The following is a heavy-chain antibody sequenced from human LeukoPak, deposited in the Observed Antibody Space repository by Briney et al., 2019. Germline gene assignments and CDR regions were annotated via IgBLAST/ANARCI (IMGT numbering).Heavy chain of an antibody. CDR3: AKKWDIGYDEFDY. J-gene: IGHJ4*02. CDR1: GFTFRSYA. CDR2: ITGSGADT. D-gene: IGHD5-12*01. Sequence: PGGSLRLSCVASGFTFRSYAMTWVRQAPGKGLEWVSTITGSGADTFYADSVQGRFTISRDNSKNTVFLHMNSLKPEDTAIYYCAKKWDIGYDEFDYWGQGTLVTVFS. V-gene: IGHV3-23*01.